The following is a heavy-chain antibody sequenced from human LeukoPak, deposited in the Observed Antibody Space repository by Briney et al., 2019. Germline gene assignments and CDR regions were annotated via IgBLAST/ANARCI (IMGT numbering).Heavy chain of an antibody. V-gene: IGHV3-74*01. Sequence: GGSLRLSCAASGFTFSSYWMHWVRQAPGKGLVWVSCINSDGSSTSYADSVKGRFTISRDNAKNTLYLQMNSLRAEDTAVYYCARVGSIAARPGYYYYYMDVWGKGTTVTVSS. CDR1: GFTFSSYW. CDR2: INSDGSST. J-gene: IGHJ6*03. CDR3: ARVGSIAARPGYYYYYMDV. D-gene: IGHD6-6*01.